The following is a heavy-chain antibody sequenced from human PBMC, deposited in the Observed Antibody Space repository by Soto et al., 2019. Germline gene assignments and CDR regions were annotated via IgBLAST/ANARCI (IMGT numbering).Heavy chain of an antibody. D-gene: IGHD2-2*01. Sequence: ASVKVSCKVSGYTLTELSMHWVRQAPGKGLEWMGGFDPEDGETIYAQKFQGRVTMTEDTSTDTAYMGLSSLRSEDTAVYYCATALPTSAAFDYWGQGTLVTVSS. CDR1: GYTLTELS. CDR2: FDPEDGET. CDR3: ATALPTSAAFDY. V-gene: IGHV1-24*01. J-gene: IGHJ4*02.